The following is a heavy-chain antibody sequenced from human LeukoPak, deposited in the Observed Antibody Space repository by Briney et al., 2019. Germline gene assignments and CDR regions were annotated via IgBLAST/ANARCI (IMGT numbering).Heavy chain of an antibody. CDR2: ISSSSSYI. CDR3: ARNGLGYYGAGSYGLTYYYYYMDV. D-gene: IGHD3-10*01. J-gene: IGHJ6*03. V-gene: IGHV3-21*04. CDR1: GFTFSSYS. Sequence: PGGSLRLSCAASGFTFSSYSRNWVRQAPGKGLEWASSISSSSSYIYYADSVKGRFTTSRDNAKNSLYLQMNSLRAEDTALYHCARNGLGYYGAGSYGLTYYYYYMDVWGKGTTVAISS.